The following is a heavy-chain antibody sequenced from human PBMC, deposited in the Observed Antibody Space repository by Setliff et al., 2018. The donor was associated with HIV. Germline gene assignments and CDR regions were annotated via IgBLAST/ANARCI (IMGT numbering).Heavy chain of an antibody. J-gene: IGHJ5*02. CDR1: GYIFTNYG. CDR2: ISAYNGHT. CDR3: ARDYSSXWYAGDNWLDP. V-gene: IGHV1-18*01. Sequence: ASVKVSCKASGYIFTNYGFSWVRQAPGQGLEWMGWISAYNGHTNYAQNLQGRVTMTTDTSTSTAFMELSSLRSDDTAGYYCARDYSSXWYAGDNWLDPWGQGTLVTVSS. D-gene: IGHD6-19*01.